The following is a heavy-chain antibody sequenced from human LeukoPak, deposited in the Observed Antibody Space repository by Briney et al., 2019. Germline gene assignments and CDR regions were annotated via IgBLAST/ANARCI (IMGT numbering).Heavy chain of an antibody. V-gene: IGHV3-30*02. CDR3: QGVTMVRVPPDWFDP. Sequence: GGSLRLSCAASGFTFSSYGMHWVRQAPGKGLEWVAFIRYDGSNKYYADSVKGRFTISRDNSKNTLYLQMNSLRAEDTAVYYCQGVTMVRVPPDWFDPWGQGTLVTVSS. CDR2: IRYDGSNK. CDR1: GFTFSSYG. D-gene: IGHD3-10*01. J-gene: IGHJ5*02.